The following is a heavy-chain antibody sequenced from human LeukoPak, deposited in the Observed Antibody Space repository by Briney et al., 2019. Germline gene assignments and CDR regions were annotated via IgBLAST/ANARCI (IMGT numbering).Heavy chain of an antibody. D-gene: IGHD4-17*01. Sequence: GGSLRLSCAASGFTFSSYAMHWVRQAPGKGLEWVAVISYDGSNKYYADSVKGRFTISRDNSKNTLYLQMNSLRAEDTAVYYCARDGRGHGDPTEIDYWGQGTLVTVSS. CDR1: GFTFSSYA. J-gene: IGHJ4*02. CDR3: ARDGRGHGDPTEIDY. CDR2: ISYDGSNK. V-gene: IGHV3-30*04.